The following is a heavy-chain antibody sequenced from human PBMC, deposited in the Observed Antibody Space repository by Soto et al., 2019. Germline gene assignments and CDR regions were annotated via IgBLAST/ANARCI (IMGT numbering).Heavy chain of an antibody. CDR3: ARAAAGNDSSRYYHHYGMSF. Sequence: ASVKVSCKASGYTFTGYYMHWVRQAPGQGIEWMGWINPNSGGTNYAQKFQGWVTMTRVTSISTAYMELSRLRSDDTAVYFCARAAAGNDSSRYYHHYGMSFWGQGTTVTVSS. J-gene: IGHJ6*02. V-gene: IGHV1-2*04. D-gene: IGHD3-22*01. CDR1: GYTFTGYY. CDR2: INPNSGGT.